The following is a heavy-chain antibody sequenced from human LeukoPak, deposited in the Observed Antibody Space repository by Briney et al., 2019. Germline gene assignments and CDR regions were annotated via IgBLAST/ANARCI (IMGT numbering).Heavy chain of an antibody. CDR1: GFTFSSYS. CDR2: ISSSSSTI. J-gene: IGHJ6*03. D-gene: IGHD5-18*01. Sequence: PGGSLRLSCAASGFTFSSYSMNWVRQAPGKGLEWVSYISSSSSTIYYADSVKGRFTISRDNAKNPLYLQMNSLRAEDTAVYYCARAVDTAMVTFYYYYYMDVWGKGTTVTVSS. V-gene: IGHV3-48*01. CDR3: ARAVDTAMVTFYYYYYMDV.